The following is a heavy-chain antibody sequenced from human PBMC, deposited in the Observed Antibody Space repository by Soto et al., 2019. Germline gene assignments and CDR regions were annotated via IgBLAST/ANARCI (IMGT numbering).Heavy chain of an antibody. Sequence: GASVKVSCKASGYTFTSYGISWVRQAPGQGLEWMGWISAYNGNTNYAQKLQGRVTMTTDTSTSTAYMELRSLRSDDTAVYYCARDLSYSSSWYNPDYWGQGTLVTVSS. CDR3: ARDLSYSSSWYNPDY. CDR2: ISAYNGNT. D-gene: IGHD6-13*01. J-gene: IGHJ4*02. CDR1: GYTFTSYG. V-gene: IGHV1-18*01.